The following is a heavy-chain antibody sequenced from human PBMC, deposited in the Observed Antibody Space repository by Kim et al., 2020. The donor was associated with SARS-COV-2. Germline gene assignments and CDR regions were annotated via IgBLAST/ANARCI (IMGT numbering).Heavy chain of an antibody. CDR1: GFTFSSYE. Sequence: GGSLRLSCAASGFTFSSYEMNWVRQAPGKGLEWVSYISSSGSTIYYADSVKGRFTISRDNAKNSLYLQMNSLRAEDTAVYYCARETYYYDSSGYPGWFDPWGQGTLVTVSS. V-gene: IGHV3-48*03. CDR2: ISSSGSTI. CDR3: ARETYYYDSSGYPGWFDP. D-gene: IGHD3-22*01. J-gene: IGHJ5*02.